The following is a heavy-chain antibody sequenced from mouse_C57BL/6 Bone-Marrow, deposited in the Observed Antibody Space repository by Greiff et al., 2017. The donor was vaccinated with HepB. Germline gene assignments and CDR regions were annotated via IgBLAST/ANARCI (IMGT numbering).Heavy chain of an antibody. Sequence: EVQLQQSGPVLVKPGASVKMSCKASGYTFTDYYMNWVKQSHGKSLEWIGVINPYNGGTSYNQKFKGKATLTVDKSSSTAYMELNSLTSEDSAVYYCARKDMDYGSSYKDYFDYWGQGTTLTVSS. CDR1: GYTFTDYY. V-gene: IGHV1-19*01. D-gene: IGHD1-1*01. CDR2: INPYNGGT. J-gene: IGHJ2*01. CDR3: ARKDMDYGSSYKDYFDY.